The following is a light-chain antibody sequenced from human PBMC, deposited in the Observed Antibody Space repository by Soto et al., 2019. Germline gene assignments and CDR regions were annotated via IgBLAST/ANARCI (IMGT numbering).Light chain of an antibody. CDR3: QQIHSYPIT. J-gene: IGKJ5*01. CDR1: QGINSY. Sequence: DIQLTQSPSFLSASVGDRVTITCRASQGINSYLAWYQQKPGKVPKLLIYAASTLQSGVPSRFSGSGSGTEFTLTISSLQPEDFATYYCQQIHSYPITFGQGTRLEI. V-gene: IGKV1-9*01. CDR2: AAS.